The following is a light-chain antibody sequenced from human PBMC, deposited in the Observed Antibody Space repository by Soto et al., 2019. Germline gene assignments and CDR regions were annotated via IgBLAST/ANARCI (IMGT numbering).Light chain of an antibody. J-gene: IGKJ4*01. CDR2: SAS. V-gene: IGKV1-6*01. Sequence: AIQMTQSPSSLSASVGDRVTITCRASQGIRTELSWYQQKPGKAPNLLIYSASTVQTGVPSRFSGSGSGTDFTLTISSLQPEEFATYYCLQDYNYPRTFGGGTKVEIK. CDR1: QGIRTE. CDR3: LQDYNYPRT.